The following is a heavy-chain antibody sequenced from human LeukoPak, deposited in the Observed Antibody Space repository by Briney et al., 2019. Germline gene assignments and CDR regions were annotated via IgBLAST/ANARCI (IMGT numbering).Heavy chain of an antibody. D-gene: IGHD3-22*01. CDR3: AKRGVVIRVILVGFHKEAYYFDS. J-gene: IGHJ4*02. CDR1: GFTFSSYA. V-gene: IGHV3-30*04. CDR2: ISYDGSNK. Sequence: GGSLRLSCAASGFTFSSYAMHWVRQAPGKGLEWVAVISYDGSNKYYADSVKGRFTISRDNSKNTLYLRMNSLRAEDTAVYFCAKRGVVIRVILVGFHKEAYYFDSWGQGALVTVSS.